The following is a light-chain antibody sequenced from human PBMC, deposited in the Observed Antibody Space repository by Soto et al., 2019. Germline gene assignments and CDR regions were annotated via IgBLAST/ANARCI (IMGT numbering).Light chain of an antibody. CDR1: QSISNW. Sequence: DIQMTQSPSTLSASVGDRVTITCRASQSISNWLAWYQQKPGKPPNLLISKASTLESGVPSRFSGSGSGTEFTLTITSLQPDDFATYYCQQCHRYLTFGQGTKVEMK. CDR3: QQCHRYLT. V-gene: IGKV1-5*03. J-gene: IGKJ1*01. CDR2: KAS.